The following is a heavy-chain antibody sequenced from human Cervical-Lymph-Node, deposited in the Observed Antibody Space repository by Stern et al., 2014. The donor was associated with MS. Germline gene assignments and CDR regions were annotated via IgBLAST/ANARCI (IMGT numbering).Heavy chain of an antibody. CDR2: IIPIFGTA. CDR1: GGTFSSYA. V-gene: IGHV1-69*01. Sequence: QLVQSGAEVKQPGSSVKVSCKASGGTFSSYAISWVRQAPGQGLEWMGWIIPIFGTANYSQKFKGRVTITADESTSRAYMELSSMRSEDTAVYYCARGELKEGLVRGMDVWGQGTTVTVSS. CDR3: ARGELKEGLVRGMDV. J-gene: IGHJ6*02. D-gene: IGHD1-26*01.